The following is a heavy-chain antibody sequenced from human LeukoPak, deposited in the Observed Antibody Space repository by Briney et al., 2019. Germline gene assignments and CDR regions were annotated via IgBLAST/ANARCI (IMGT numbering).Heavy chain of an antibody. CDR1: GYTITGYY. Sequence: GASVKVSCKASGYTITGYYIHWVRQAPGQGLDWMGRINPNNGGTNYAQKFQGRVTMTRDMSMSTAYMELSRLRSDDTAVYYCAGEDNSSGYRPFDIWGQGTMVTVPS. CDR2: INPNNGGT. V-gene: IGHV1-2*06. D-gene: IGHD3-22*01. CDR3: AGEDNSSGYRPFDI. J-gene: IGHJ3*02.